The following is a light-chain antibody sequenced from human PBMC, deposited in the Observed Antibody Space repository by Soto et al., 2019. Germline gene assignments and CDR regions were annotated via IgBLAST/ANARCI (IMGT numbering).Light chain of an antibody. Sequence: EIVLTQSPGTLSLSPGDRATLSCRASQSVDSAYLAWYQHKPGQAPRLLIYGASSRFTGVPDRFAGSGSGTDVTLTISRLEPEDFAVYYCQKYYSSPRFGQGTKVEIK. CDR2: GAS. CDR3: QKYYSSPR. V-gene: IGKV3-20*01. CDR1: QSVDSAY. J-gene: IGKJ1*01.